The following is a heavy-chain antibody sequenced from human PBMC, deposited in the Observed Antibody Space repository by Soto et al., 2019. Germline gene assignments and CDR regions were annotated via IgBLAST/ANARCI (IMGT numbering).Heavy chain of an antibody. CDR3: ARDLHDFWSGYYTGTPNEYYYYGMDV. CDR2: INPNSGGT. J-gene: IGHJ6*02. D-gene: IGHD3-3*01. Sequence: ASVKVSCKASGYTFTGYYMHWVRQAPGQGLEWMGWINPNSGGTNYAQKFQGRVTMTRDTSISTAYMELSRLRSDDTAVYYCARDLHDFWSGYYTGTPNEYYYYGMDVWGQGTTVTVSS. CDR1: GYTFTGYY. V-gene: IGHV1-2*02.